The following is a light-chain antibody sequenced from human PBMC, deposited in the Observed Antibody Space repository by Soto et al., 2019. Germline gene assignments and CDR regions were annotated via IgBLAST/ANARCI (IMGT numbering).Light chain of an antibody. J-gene: IGKJ4*01. CDR1: QGISSW. V-gene: IGKV1D-16*01. Sequence: DIQMTQSPSSVSASVGDRFTITCRASQGISSWLVWYQQRPGRAPKALIYSASSLQSGVPSRFSGSGSGTEFTLTISSLQPEDFATYYCLQHNSYPLTFGGRTKVDIK. CDR2: SAS. CDR3: LQHNSYPLT.